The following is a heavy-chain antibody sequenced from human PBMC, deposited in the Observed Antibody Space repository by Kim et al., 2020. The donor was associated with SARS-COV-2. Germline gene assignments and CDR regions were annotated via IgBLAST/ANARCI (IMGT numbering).Heavy chain of an antibody. J-gene: IGHJ4*02. V-gene: IGHV3-33*05. Sequence: GGSLRLSCAASGFTFSSYGMHWVRQAPGKGLEWVAVISYDGSNKYYADSVKGRFTISRDNSKNTLYLQMNSLRAEDTAVYYFAEGYYYDSSGSGFDYWGQGTLVTVSA. CDR2: ISYDGSNK. CDR3: AEGYYYDSSGSGFDY. CDR1: GFTFSSYG. D-gene: IGHD3-22*01.